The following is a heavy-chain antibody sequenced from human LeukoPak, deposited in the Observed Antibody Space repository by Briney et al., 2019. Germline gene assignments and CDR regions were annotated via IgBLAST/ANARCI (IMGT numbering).Heavy chain of an antibody. Sequence: SETPSLTCTVSGGSISGSSYYWSWIRQPAGKGLEWIGRIYTSGSTNYNPSLKSRVTMSVDTSKNQFSLKLSSVTAADTAVYYCARDRAAAAYYYYGMDVWGQGTTVTVSS. CDR1: GGSISGSSYY. CDR2: IYTSGST. D-gene: IGHD6-13*01. CDR3: ARDRAAAAYYYYGMDV. J-gene: IGHJ6*02. V-gene: IGHV4-61*02.